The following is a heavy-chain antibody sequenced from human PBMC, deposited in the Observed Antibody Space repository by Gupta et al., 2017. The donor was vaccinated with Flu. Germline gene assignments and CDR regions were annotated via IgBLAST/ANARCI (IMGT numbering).Heavy chain of an antibody. CDR1: GWSFSGYY. J-gene: IGHJ5*02. CDR2: INHSGST. CDR3: ARTVVGWFDP. V-gene: IGHV4-34*01. D-gene: IGHD2-2*01. Sequence: QVQLQQWGAGLLKPSETLSLTCAVSGWSFSGYYWSWIRQPPGKGLEWSGEINHSGSTNYNPSLKSRVTISVDTSKNQFSLKLSSVTAADTAVYYCARTVVGWFDPWGQGTLVTASP.